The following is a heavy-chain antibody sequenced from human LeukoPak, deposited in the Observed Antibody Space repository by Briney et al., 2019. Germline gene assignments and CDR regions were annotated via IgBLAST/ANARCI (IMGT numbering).Heavy chain of an antibody. Sequence: GRSLRLSCAASGFTFSSYGMHWVRQAPGGGLEWVAVIWYDGSNKYYADSVKGRFTISRDNSKNTLYLQMNSLRAEDTAVYYCASDDVGSGCPRLDAFDIWGQGTMVTVSS. V-gene: IGHV3-33*01. CDR3: ASDDVGSGCPRLDAFDI. J-gene: IGHJ3*02. D-gene: IGHD6-19*01. CDR2: IWYDGSNK. CDR1: GFTFSSYG.